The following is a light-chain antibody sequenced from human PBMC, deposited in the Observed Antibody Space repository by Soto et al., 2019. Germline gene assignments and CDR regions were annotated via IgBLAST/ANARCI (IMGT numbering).Light chain of an antibody. CDR3: QQPISFPIT. CDR1: QRINIY. J-gene: IGKJ5*01. CDR2: SAS. Sequence: DIQMTHSPSSLSTSIGDRVTITCRASQRINIYLNWYRQKPGKAPELLIYSASNLQSGVPSRFSGSGSGTDFTLTIRSLQPEDFATYYCQQPISFPITFGQGTRLEIK. V-gene: IGKV1-39*01.